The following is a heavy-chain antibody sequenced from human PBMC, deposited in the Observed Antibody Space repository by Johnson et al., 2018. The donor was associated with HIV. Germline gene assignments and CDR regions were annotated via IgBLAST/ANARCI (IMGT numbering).Heavy chain of an antibody. CDR1: GFTFSDYY. D-gene: IGHD6-19*01. CDR2: ISSSSSTT. CDR3: ARDQYSSDWVGGGDAFDI. Sequence: QVQLMESGGGLVQPGGSLRLSCAASGFTFSDYYMSWIRQAPGKGLEWVSYISSSSSTTYYADSVKGRFTISRDNAKNSLYLQMNSLRAEDTAVYYCARDQYSSDWVGGGDAFDIWGQGTMVTVSS. V-gene: IGHV3-11*04. J-gene: IGHJ3*02.